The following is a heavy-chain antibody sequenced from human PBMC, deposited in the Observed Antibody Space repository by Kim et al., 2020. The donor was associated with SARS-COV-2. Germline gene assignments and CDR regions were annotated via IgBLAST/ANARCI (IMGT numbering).Heavy chain of an antibody. V-gene: IGHV5-51*01. CDR2: IYPGDSDT. CDR3: ARQYSSSCPPTLYYYMYV. CDR1: GYSFTSYW. D-gene: IGHD6-13*01. J-gene: IGHJ6*03. Sequence: GESLKISCKGSGYSFTSYWIGWVRQMPGKGLEWMGIIYPGDSDTRYSPSFQGQVTIPADKSISTAYLQWSSLKASDTAMYYCARQYSSSCPPTLYYYMYVWGKGTTVTVSS.